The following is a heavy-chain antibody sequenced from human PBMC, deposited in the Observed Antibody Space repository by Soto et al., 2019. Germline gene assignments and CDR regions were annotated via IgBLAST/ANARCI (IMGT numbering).Heavy chain of an antibody. J-gene: IGHJ4*02. Sequence: PSETLSLTCTVSGDFISSGGYYWSWIRQLPGKGLEWIGYIYSSGTTYYNPSLKSRITISVDTSKNQFSLNLSSVTAADMAVYYCARTDSSGYYFVYWGQGTLVTVSS. CDR1: GDFISSGGYY. D-gene: IGHD3-22*01. V-gene: IGHV4-31*03. CDR3: ARTDSSGYYFVY. CDR2: IYSSGTT.